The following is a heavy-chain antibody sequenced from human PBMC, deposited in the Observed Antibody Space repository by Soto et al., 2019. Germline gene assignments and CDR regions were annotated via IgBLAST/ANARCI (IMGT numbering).Heavy chain of an antibody. V-gene: IGHV1-3*01. D-gene: IGHD2-2*01. Sequence: ASVKVSCKASGYTFTSYAMHWVRQAPGQRLEWMGWINAGNGNTKYSQKFQGRVTITRDTSASTAYMELSSLRSEDTAVYYCAIEDIVVVQVYYYGMDVWGQGTTVTVSS. CDR2: INAGNGNT. CDR3: AIEDIVVVQVYYYGMDV. CDR1: GYTFTSYA. J-gene: IGHJ6*02.